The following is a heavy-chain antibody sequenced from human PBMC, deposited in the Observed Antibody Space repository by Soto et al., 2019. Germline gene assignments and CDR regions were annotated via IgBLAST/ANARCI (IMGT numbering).Heavy chain of an antibody. CDR1: GFTFSSYG. CDR3: ASFSLYDSSGYPTNDY. V-gene: IGHV3-33*01. D-gene: IGHD3-22*01. J-gene: IGHJ4*02. Sequence: GGSLRLSCAASGFTFSSYGMHWVRQAPGKGLEWVAVIWYDGSNKYYADSVKGRFTISRDNSKNTLYLQMNSLRAEDTAVYYCASFSLYDSSGYPTNDYWGQGTLVTVSS. CDR2: IWYDGSNK.